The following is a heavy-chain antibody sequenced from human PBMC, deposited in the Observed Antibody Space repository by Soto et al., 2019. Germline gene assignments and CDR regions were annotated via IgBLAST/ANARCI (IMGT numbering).Heavy chain of an antibody. CDR1: GGSISSYY. CDR2: IYYSGST. V-gene: IGHV4-59*01. D-gene: IGHD2-2*02. J-gene: IGHJ6*01. CDR3: ARVKSKRQLLYTNYYYGMDV. Sequence: PSETLAVSCTFCGGSISSYYWSWIRQPPGKGLDLIGYIYYSGSTNYNPSLKSRVTISVDTSKNQFSLKLSSVTAADTAVYYCARVKSKRQLLYTNYYYGMDVWGQGTTVTVSS.